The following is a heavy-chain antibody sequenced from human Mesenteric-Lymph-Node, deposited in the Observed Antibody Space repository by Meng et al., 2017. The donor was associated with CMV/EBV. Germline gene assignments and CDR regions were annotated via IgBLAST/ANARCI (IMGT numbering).Heavy chain of an antibody. Sequence: GGSLRLSCAASGFTFDDYAMHWVRQAPGKGLEWVSGISWNSGTIGYADSVKGRFTISRDNAKNSLYLQMNSLRVEDTALYYCAKDGAVAATSLDTYYYGMDVWGQGTTVTVSS. CDR3: AKDGAVAATSLDTYYYGMDV. CDR1: GFTFDDYA. J-gene: IGHJ6*02. V-gene: IGHV3-9*01. CDR2: ISWNSGTI. D-gene: IGHD6-19*01.